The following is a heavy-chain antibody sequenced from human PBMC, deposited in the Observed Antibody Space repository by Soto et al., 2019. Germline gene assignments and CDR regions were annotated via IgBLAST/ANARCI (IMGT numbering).Heavy chain of an antibody. CDR1: GYTFISYG. J-gene: IGHJ4*02. CDR3: ARDPVAGTYFDY. Sequence: QVQLVKSGAEVKKPGASVKVSCKASGYTFISYGISWVRQAPGQGLEWMGWINAFNGNTNYAQKLQGRVTMTRDTSTSTAYMELRSPRSDDTAVYYCARDPVAGTYFDYWGQGTLVTVSS. CDR2: INAFNGNT. D-gene: IGHD6-19*01. V-gene: IGHV1-18*01.